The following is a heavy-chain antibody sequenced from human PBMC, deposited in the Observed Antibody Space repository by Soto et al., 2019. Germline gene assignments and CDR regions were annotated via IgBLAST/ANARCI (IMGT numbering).Heavy chain of an antibody. J-gene: IGHJ6*02. CDR2: ISGSGGST. CDR3: AKEVRQWLGSYYYYGMDV. Sequence: PGGSLRLSCAASGFTFSSYAMSWVRHAPGKGLEWVSAISGSGGSTYYADSVKGRFTISRDNSKNTLYLQMNSLRAEDTAVYYCAKEVRQWLGSYYYYGMDVWGQGTTVTVSS. V-gene: IGHV3-23*01. CDR1: GFTFSSYA. D-gene: IGHD6-19*01.